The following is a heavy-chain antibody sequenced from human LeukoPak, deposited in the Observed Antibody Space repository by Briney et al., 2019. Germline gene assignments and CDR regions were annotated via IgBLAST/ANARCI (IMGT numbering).Heavy chain of an antibody. CDR2: IYSGGST. Sequence: GGSLRLSCAASGFTVSSNYMSWVRQAPGKGLEWVSVIYSGGSTYYADSVKGRFTISRDNSKNTLYLQMNSLQSEDTAVYYCGDRGTSLFTPYWGQGTLVTVSS. CDR1: GFTVSSNY. D-gene: IGHD2-15*01. V-gene: IGHV3-53*01. CDR3: GDRGTSLFTPY. J-gene: IGHJ4*02.